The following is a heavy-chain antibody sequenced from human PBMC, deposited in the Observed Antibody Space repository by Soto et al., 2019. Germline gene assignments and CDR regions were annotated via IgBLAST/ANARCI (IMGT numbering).Heavy chain of an antibody. V-gene: IGHV3-30*18. J-gene: IGHJ6*02. D-gene: IGHD2-15*01. CDR2: ISYDGSNK. CDR1: GFTFSSYG. Sequence: GGSQRLSYAASGFTFSSYGMHWVRQAPGKGLEWVAVISYDGSNKYYADSVKGRFTISRDNSKNTLYLQMNSLRAEDTAVYYCAKDGGDVVVVAATVEYYYGMDVWGQGTTVTVSS. CDR3: AKDGGDVVVVAATVEYYYGMDV.